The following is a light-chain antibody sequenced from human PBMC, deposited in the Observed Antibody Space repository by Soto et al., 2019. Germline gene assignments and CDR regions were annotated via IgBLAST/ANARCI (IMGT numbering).Light chain of an antibody. Sequence: DIQMTQSPSTLSASVGDRVTITCRASQGISSWLAWYQQKPGKAPKLLIYDASSLESGVPSRFSGSGSGTEFTLTISSLQPEYVATYYCKQYNWYSGPFGQGTNVDIK. CDR2: DAS. CDR3: KQYNWYSGP. J-gene: IGKJ1*01. CDR1: QGISSW. V-gene: IGKV1-5*01.